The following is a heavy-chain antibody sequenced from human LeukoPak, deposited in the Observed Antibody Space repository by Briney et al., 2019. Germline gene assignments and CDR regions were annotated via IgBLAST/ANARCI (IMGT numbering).Heavy chain of an antibody. J-gene: IGHJ4*02. CDR3: ARDFYDFWSGNIDPNRFDY. Sequence: ASVTVSCMASGYTFTSYGISWVRQAPGQGLEWMGWISAYNGNTNYAQKLQGRVTMTTDTSTSTDYMELRSLRSDDTAVYYCARDFYDFWSGNIDPNRFDYWGQGTLVTVSS. D-gene: IGHD3-3*01. V-gene: IGHV1-18*01. CDR1: GYTFTSYG. CDR2: ISAYNGNT.